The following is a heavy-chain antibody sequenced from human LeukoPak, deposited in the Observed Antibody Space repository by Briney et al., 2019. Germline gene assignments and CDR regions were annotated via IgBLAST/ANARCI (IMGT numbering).Heavy chain of an antibody. D-gene: IGHD3-16*02. CDR3: ALSHYVWASYRYGVFDY. Sequence: ASVKVSCKASGYTFTSCGISWVRQAPGQGLEWMGWISAYNGNTNYAQKLQGRVTMTTDTSTSTAYMELRSLRSDDTAVYYCALSHYVWASYRYGVFDYWGQGTLVTVSS. V-gene: IGHV1-18*01. CDR2: ISAYNGNT. CDR1: GYTFTSCG. J-gene: IGHJ4*02.